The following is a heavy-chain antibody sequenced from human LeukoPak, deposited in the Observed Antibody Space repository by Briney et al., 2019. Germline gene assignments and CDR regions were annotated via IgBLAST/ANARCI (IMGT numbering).Heavy chain of an antibody. Sequence: SVKVSCKASGGTFSSYTISWVRQAPGQGLEWMGRIIPILGIANYAQKFQGRVTITADKSTSTAYMELSSLRSEDTAVYYCAREGKSSSDWYPQRDYWGQGTLVTVSS. J-gene: IGHJ4*02. D-gene: IGHD6-19*01. CDR1: GGTFSSYT. V-gene: IGHV1-69*04. CDR3: AREGKSSSDWYPQRDY. CDR2: IIPILGIA.